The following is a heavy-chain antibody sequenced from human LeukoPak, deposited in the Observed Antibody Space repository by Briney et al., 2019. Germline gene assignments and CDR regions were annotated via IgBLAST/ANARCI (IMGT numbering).Heavy chain of an antibody. Sequence: GGSLRLSCAASGFTFSSYAMSWVRQAPGKGLEWVSGITNTGGVTLYADSVKGRFTISRDNSKNTVYLRMDSLRAEDTAVYYCANSRGHGSGNLWGQGTLVTVSS. V-gene: IGHV3-23*05. CDR2: ITNTGGVT. D-gene: IGHD3-10*01. J-gene: IGHJ5*02. CDR1: GFTFSSYA. CDR3: ANSRGHGSGNL.